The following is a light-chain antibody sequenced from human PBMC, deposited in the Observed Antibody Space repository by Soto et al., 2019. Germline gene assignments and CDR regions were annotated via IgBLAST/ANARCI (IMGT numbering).Light chain of an antibody. V-gene: IGKV3-15*01. J-gene: IGKJ1*01. Sequence: EIVMTQSPATLSVSPGERATLSCRASQSVSSNLAWYQQKPGQAPRLLIYGASSRATGVPARFSGTGSGTEFTLTISRLQPDDVATYYCLQYSSHSWTFGQGTKVDI. CDR1: QSVSSN. CDR3: LQYSSHSWT. CDR2: GAS.